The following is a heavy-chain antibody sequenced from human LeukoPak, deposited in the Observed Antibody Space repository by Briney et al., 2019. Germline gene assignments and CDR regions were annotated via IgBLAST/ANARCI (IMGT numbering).Heavy chain of an antibody. J-gene: IGHJ4*02. CDR1: GGSISSASYY. D-gene: IGHD4-17*01. CDR3: AREREGPYGYLDY. CDR2: IYTSGST. Sequence: SQTLSLTCTVSGGSISSASYYWSWIRQPAGKGLQWIGRIYTSGSTYYNPSLKSRVTISVDTSKNQFSLKLSSVTAADTAVYYCAREREGPYGYLDYWGQGILVTVSS. V-gene: IGHV4-61*02.